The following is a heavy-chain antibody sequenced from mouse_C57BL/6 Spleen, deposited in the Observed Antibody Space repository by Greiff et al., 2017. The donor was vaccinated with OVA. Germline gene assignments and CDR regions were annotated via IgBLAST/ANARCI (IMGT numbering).Heavy chain of an antibody. CDR3: ARRVGYGFDY. Sequence: VQLQQSGPELVKPGASVKISCKASGYTFTDYYMNWVKQSHGKSLEWIGDINPNNGGTSYNQKFKGKATLTVDKSSSTAYMELRSLTSEDSAVYYCARRVGYGFDYWGQGTTLTVSS. CDR1: GYTFTDYY. V-gene: IGHV1-26*01. CDR2: INPNNGGT. D-gene: IGHD2-14*01. J-gene: IGHJ2*01.